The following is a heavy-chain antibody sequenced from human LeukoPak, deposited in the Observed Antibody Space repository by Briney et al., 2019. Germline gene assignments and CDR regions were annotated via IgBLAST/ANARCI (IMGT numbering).Heavy chain of an antibody. Sequence: SETLSFTCTVSGGSISSSSYHWGWIRQPPGKGLEWIGSIYYSGSTYYNPSLKSRVTISVDTSKNQFSLKLSSVTAADTAVYYCARTPPYCSSTSCYDFDYWGQGTLVTVSS. J-gene: IGHJ4*02. V-gene: IGHV4-39*01. D-gene: IGHD2-2*01. CDR2: IYYSGST. CDR3: ARTPPYCSSTSCYDFDY. CDR1: GGSISSSSYH.